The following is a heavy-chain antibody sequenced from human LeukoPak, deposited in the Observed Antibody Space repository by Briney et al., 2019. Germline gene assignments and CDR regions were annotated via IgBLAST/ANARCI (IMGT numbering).Heavy chain of an antibody. Sequence: SVKVSCKASGGTFSSYAISWVRQAPGQGLEWMGRIIPILGIANYAQKFQGRVTITADKSTSTAYMELSSLRSEDTAVYYCARGRIAVAGRGIVDWGQGTLVTVSS. V-gene: IGHV1-69*04. D-gene: IGHD6-19*01. CDR2: IIPILGIA. J-gene: IGHJ4*02. CDR3: ARGRIAVAGRGIVD. CDR1: GGTFSSYA.